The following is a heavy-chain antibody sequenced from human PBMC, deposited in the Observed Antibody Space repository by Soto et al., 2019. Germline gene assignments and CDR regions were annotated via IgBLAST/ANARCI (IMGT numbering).Heavy chain of an antibody. CDR3: ARSVSGYPRPNNWFDP. CDR2: IIPIFGTA. J-gene: IGHJ5*02. V-gene: IGHV1-69*01. Sequence: QVQLVQSGAEVRTPGSSVKISCKASGGSFSNHAVSWVRQAPGQGPEWMGGIIPIFGTANYAQKFQGRVTITADESTSTAYMELSSLRSEDTAVYYCARSVSGYPRPNNWFDPWGQGTLVTVSS. CDR1: GGSFSNHA. D-gene: IGHD3-22*01.